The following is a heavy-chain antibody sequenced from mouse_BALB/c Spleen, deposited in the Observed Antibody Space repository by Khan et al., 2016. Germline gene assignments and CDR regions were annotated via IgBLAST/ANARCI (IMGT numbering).Heavy chain of an antibody. J-gene: IGHJ4*01. Sequence: EVELVESGGGLVQPGGSRKLSCAASGFTFSVFRIHWVRQAPEKGLEWVAYISGGSSTIYYADTVKGRFTISRDNPKNTLFLQMTSLRSEDTAVYYCARLTPYAMDYWGQGTSVTVSS. CDR2: ISGGSSTI. CDR3: ARLTPYAMDY. V-gene: IGHV5-17*02. CDR1: GFTFSVFR. D-gene: IGHD4-1*01.